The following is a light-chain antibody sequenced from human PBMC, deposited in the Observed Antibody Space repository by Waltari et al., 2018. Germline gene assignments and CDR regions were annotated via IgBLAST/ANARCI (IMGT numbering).Light chain of an antibody. J-gene: IGLJ3*02. CDR2: VNSDGSH. CDR3: QTGGHGTWV. V-gene: IGLV4-69*01. Sequence: QLVLTHSPSASASLGSSVKLTCTLTRGHSSNIIERHQQQPEKGHRDLMKVNSDGSHSKGDEIPDRFSGSSSETERYLTISSLQDEDEADYYWQTGGHGTWVFGGGTKLTVL. CDR1: RGHSSNI.